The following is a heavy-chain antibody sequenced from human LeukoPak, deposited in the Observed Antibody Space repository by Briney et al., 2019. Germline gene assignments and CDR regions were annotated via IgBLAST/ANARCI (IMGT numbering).Heavy chain of an antibody. J-gene: IGHJ3*02. V-gene: IGHV4-4*07. CDR1: GGSINSYY. CDR3: ARGSSHDYGDYDAFDI. CDR2: ISTSGST. Sequence: KTSETLSLTCTVSGGSINSYYWSWIRQPAGKGPEWIGRISTSGSTDYNPSLKSRVTMSVDTSKNQFSLKLSSVTAADTAVYYCARGSSHDYGDYDAFDIWGQGTMVTVSS. D-gene: IGHD4-17*01.